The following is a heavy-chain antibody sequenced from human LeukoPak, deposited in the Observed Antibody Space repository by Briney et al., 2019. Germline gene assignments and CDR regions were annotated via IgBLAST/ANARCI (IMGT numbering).Heavy chain of an antibody. J-gene: IGHJ5*02. Sequence: ASVKVSCKATGYTFTGYYIHWVLQAPGQGLEWMGRINPNTGGTDYAQKFQGRVTMTSDTSITTAYMELSRLTSDDTAIYYCAKVPPSITAAGNCLGPWGQGALVTVSS. CDR3: AKVPPSITAAGNCLGP. CDR2: INPNTGGT. D-gene: IGHD6-13*01. V-gene: IGHV1-2*06. CDR1: GYTFTGYY.